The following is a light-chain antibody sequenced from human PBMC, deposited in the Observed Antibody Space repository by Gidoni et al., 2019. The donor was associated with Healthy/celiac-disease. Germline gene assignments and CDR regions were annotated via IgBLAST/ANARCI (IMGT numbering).Light chain of an antibody. V-gene: IGKV1-NL1*01. CDR1: QGISNS. J-gene: IGKJ3*01. CDR3: QQYYSTPFT. Sequence: DLQRTQSASSLSASVGDRVTITCRASQGISNSLAWYQQKPGKAPKLLPYAASSLESGVPSRFSGSGSGTDYTLTISSLQPEDFASYYCQQYYSTPFTFGPGTKVDIK. CDR2: AAS.